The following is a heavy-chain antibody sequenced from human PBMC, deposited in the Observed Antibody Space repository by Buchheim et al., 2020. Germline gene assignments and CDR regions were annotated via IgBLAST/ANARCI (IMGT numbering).Heavy chain of an antibody. J-gene: IGHJ6*02. Sequence: QVQLQQWGAGLLKPSETLSLTCAVYGGSFSGYYWSWIRQPPGKGLEWIGEINHSGSTNYNPSLKSRVTISVDTSKNQFSLKLSSVTAADTAVYYCARGRLLQFLESARGYYYYGMDVWGQGTT. CDR1: GGSFSGYY. V-gene: IGHV4-34*01. CDR2: INHSGST. CDR3: ARGRLLQFLESARGYYYYGMDV. D-gene: IGHD3-3*01.